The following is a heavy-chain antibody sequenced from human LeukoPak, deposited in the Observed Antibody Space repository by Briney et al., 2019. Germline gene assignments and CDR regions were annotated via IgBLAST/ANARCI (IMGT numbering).Heavy chain of an antibody. V-gene: IGHV3-53*01. CDR3: AKSGAYVIDY. CDR1: GFNVSRNY. CDR2: IYSSGST. J-gene: IGHJ4*02. D-gene: IGHD3-10*02. Sequence: GGSLRLSCAASGFNVSRNYMTWVRQAPGKGLEWVSIIYSSGSTYYADSVKGRFTISRDNSKNTLYLQMNSLKVEDTAIYYCAKSGAYVIDYWGQGTLVTVSS.